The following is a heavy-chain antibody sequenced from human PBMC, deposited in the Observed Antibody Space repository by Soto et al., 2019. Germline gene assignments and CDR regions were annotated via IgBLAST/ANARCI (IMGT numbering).Heavy chain of an antibody. CDR2: IYHSGST. Sequence: QLQLQESGSGLVKPSQTLSLTCAVSGGSISSGGYSWSWIRQPPGKGLEWIGYIYHSGSTYYNPSLQRRATISVDRSKTQFSLKLSSVTAADTAVYYCARAGGLGAVAVDYWGQGTLVTVSS. V-gene: IGHV4-30-2*01. D-gene: IGHD6-19*01. CDR3: ARAGGLGAVAVDY. CDR1: GGSISSGGYS. J-gene: IGHJ4*02.